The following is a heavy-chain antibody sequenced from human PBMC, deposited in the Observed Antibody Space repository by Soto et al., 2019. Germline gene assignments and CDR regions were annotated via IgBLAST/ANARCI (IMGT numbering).Heavy chain of an antibody. D-gene: IGHD3-10*01. V-gene: IGHV1-2*04. J-gene: IGHJ5*02. CDR1: GYTFTGYY. Sequence: QVQLVQSGAEVKKPGASVKVSCKASGYTFTGYYMHWVRQAPGQGLEWMGWINPNSGGTNYAQKFQGWVTMTRDTSISTAYMELSRLRSDDTAVYYCARDRRGTRYYNWFDPWGKGTLVTVSS. CDR2: INPNSGGT. CDR3: ARDRRGTRYYNWFDP.